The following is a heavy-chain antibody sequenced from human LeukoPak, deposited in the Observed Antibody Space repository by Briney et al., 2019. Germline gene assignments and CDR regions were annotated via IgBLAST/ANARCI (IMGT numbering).Heavy chain of an antibody. CDR3: ATNLPGYSYGYWVA. Sequence: SETLSLTCTVSGGSVSSGSYYWSWIRQPPGKGLEWIGYMFYTGSGKYNPSLKSRVTISVDTSKRQISLKLTSVTTADTAVYYCATNLPGYSYGYWVAWGQGTLVTVSS. V-gene: IGHV4-61*01. D-gene: IGHD5-18*01. J-gene: IGHJ5*02. CDR1: GGSVSSGSYY. CDR2: MFYTGSG.